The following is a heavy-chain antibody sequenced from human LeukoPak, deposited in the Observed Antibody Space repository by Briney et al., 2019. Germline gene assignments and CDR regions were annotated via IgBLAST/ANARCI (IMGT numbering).Heavy chain of an antibody. D-gene: IGHD2-15*01. CDR1: GGSISSRSYY. V-gene: IGHV4-39*01. CDR3: ARRKVKAGIRIFDY. J-gene: IGHJ4*02. CDR2: IYYSGST. Sequence: SETLSLTCTVSGGSISSRSYYWGWIRQPPGKGLEWIGSIYYSGSTYYNPSLKSRVTISVDTSKNQFSLKLSSVTAADTAVYYCARRKVKAGIRIFDYWGQGTLVTVSS.